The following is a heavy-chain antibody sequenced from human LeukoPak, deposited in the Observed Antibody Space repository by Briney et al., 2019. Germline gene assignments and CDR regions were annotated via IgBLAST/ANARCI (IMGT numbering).Heavy chain of an antibody. CDR3: ARQYSYALDY. V-gene: IGHV4-39*01. D-gene: IGHD5-18*01. Sequence: SGPTLVNPSQTLSLTCTVSGGAMNSGGYYWGWIRQPPGKGLEWIGSIYYSGSTYYNPSLKSRVTISVDTSKNQFSLKLSSVTAADTAVYYCARQYSYALDYWGQGTLVTVSS. J-gene: IGHJ4*02. CDR2: IYYSGST. CDR1: GGAMNSGGYY.